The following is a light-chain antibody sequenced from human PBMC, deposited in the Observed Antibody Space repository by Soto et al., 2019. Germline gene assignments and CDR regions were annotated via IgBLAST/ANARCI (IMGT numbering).Light chain of an antibody. J-gene: IGLJ1*01. CDR3: SSYTSSSTYV. Sequence: QSVLTQPASVSGSPGQWITISCTGTSSDVSGYNYVSWYQQHPGKAPKLMIYDVSNRPSGVSNRFSGSKSVNTASLTISGLQAEDEADYYCSSYTSSSTYVFGTGTKVTVL. CDR1: SSDVSGYNY. CDR2: DVS. V-gene: IGLV2-14*01.